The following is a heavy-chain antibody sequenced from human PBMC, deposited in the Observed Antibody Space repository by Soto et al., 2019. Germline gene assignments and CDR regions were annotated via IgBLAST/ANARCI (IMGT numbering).Heavy chain of an antibody. CDR2: IYYSGST. CDR1: GGSISSYY. V-gene: IGHV4-59*08. J-gene: IGHJ3*02. D-gene: IGHD6-13*01. Sequence: PSETLSLTCTVSGGSISSYYWSWIRQPPGKGLEWIGYIYYSGSTNYNPSLKSRVTISVDTSKNQFSLKLSSVTAADTAVYYCARSSPYSSSWYTPPDAFDIWGQGTLVTGSS. CDR3: ARSSPYSSSWYTPPDAFDI.